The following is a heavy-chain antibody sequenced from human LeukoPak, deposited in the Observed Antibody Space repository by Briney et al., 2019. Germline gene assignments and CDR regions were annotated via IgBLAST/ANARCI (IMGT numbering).Heavy chain of an antibody. D-gene: IGHD3-3*01. Sequence: SETLSLTCTVSGGSISSYYWSWIRQPLGKGLEWIGYIYYSGSTNYNPSLKSRVTISVDTSKNQFSLKLSSVTAADTAVYYCARAAGRGRFLDWFDPWGQGTLVTVSS. J-gene: IGHJ5*02. CDR2: IYYSGST. CDR1: GGSISSYY. V-gene: IGHV4-59*01. CDR3: ARAAGRGRFLDWFDP.